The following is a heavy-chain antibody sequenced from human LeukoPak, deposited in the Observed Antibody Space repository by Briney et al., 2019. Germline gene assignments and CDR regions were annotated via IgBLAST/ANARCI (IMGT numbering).Heavy chain of an antibody. CDR1: GFTFSSYA. CDR3: AKEVSSSYDFWSGLIIGFLFDY. CDR2: ISGSGGST. J-gene: IGHJ4*02. Sequence: PGGSLRLSCAASGFTFSSYAMSWVRQAPGKGLEWVSAISGSGGSTYYADSVKGRFTISRDNSKNTLYLQMNSLRAEDTAVYYCAKEVSSSYDFWSGLIIGFLFDYWGQGTLVTVSS. D-gene: IGHD3-3*01. V-gene: IGHV3-23*01.